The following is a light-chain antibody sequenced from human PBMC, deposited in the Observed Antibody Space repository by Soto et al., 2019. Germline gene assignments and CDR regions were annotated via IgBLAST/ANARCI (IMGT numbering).Light chain of an antibody. CDR2: ETS. Sequence: DIQMTQSPSSVSASVGDRVIITCRASQSLTKWLAWYQQKPGGAPRLLVYETSTLQSGVSSRFSCSGSGTEFTLTISVLQPEDFATYYCQQANDFPWTFGQGTKVEIK. J-gene: IGKJ1*01. CDR3: QQANDFPWT. V-gene: IGKV1-12*01. CDR1: QSLTKW.